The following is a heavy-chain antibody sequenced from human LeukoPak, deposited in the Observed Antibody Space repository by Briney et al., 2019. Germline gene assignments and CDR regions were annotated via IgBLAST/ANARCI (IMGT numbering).Heavy chain of an antibody. D-gene: IGHD3-3*01. CDR3: AKVQWDFWSGYFGPVASSSYYYGMDV. V-gene: IGHV3-23*01. J-gene: IGHJ6*02. CDR1: GFTFSSYA. Sequence: GGSLRLSCAASGFTFSSYAMSWVRQAPGKGLEWVSAISGSGGSTYYADSVKGRFTISRDNSKNTLYLQMNSLRAEDTAVYYCAKVQWDFWSGYFGPVASSSYYYGMDVWGQGTTVTVSS. CDR2: ISGSGGST.